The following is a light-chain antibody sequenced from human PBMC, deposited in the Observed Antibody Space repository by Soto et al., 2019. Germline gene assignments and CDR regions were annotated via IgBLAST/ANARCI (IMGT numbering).Light chain of an antibody. CDR1: QSVSSY. J-gene: IGKJ1*01. CDR2: DAS. V-gene: IGKV3-11*01. Sequence: EIVLTQSPATLSLSPGERATLSCRASQSVSSYLAWYQQKPGQAPRLLIYDASNRATGIPARFSGSGSGTDFTLTISSLEPEDFAVYYCQQSSSWPRAFGQGTKVDIK. CDR3: QQSSSWPRA.